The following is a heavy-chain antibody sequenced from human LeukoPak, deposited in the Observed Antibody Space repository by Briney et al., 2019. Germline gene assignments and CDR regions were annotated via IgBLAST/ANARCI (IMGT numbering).Heavy chain of an antibody. CDR2: ISSDSRYI. Sequence: PGGSLRLSCAASRFTFSHYSMNWVRQAPGKGLEWVSSISSDSRYIYYADSLKGRFTISRDNAKNSLYLQMNSLRAEDTAVYYCATDYAGNSLWYYYGLGVWSQGTTVTVSS. CDR1: RFTFSHYS. CDR3: ATDYAGNSLWYYYGLGV. V-gene: IGHV3-21*01. J-gene: IGHJ6*02. D-gene: IGHD4-23*01.